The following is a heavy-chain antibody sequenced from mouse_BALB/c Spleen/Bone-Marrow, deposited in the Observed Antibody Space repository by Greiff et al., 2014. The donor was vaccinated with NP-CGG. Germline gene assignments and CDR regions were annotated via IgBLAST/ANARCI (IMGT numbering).Heavy chain of an antibody. CDR3: TTGPRFDY. CDR1: GYSFTSYW. D-gene: IGHD4-1*01. Sequence: VQLQQSGAELVRPGASVKLSCNASGYSFTSYWISWVKQRLGQGLEWSGNFYPSDSYTNYNQKFKDKATLTVDKSSSTAYMQHSRTTAEKAADYYGTTGPRFDYWGQGTLVTVSA. V-gene: IGHV1-69*02. J-gene: IGHJ3*01. CDR2: FYPSDSYT.